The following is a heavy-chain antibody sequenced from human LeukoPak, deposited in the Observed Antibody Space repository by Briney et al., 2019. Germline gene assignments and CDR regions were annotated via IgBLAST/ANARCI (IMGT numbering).Heavy chain of an antibody. CDR2: FDPEDGET. CDR3: ATALHSGYGTYYFDY. Sequence: ASVKVSCKVSGYTLTELSMHWVRQAPGKGLEWMGGFDPEDGETIYAQKFQGRVAMTEDTSTDTAYMELSSLRSEDTAVYYCATALHSGYGTYYFDYWGQGTLVTVSS. J-gene: IGHJ4*02. V-gene: IGHV1-24*01. D-gene: IGHD5-12*01. CDR1: GYTLTELS.